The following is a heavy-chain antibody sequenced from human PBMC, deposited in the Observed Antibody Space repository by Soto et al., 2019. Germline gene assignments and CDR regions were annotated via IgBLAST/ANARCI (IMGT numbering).Heavy chain of an antibody. J-gene: IGHJ4*02. Sequence: SETLSLTCTVSGGSISSGGYYWSWIRQHPGEGLEWIGYIYYSGSTNYNPSLKSRVTISVDTSKNQFSLKLSSVTAADTAVYYCARGGALYDFWSGTVPRSDIDYWGQGTLVTVSS. D-gene: IGHD3-3*01. V-gene: IGHV4-31*03. CDR1: GGSISSGGYY. CDR2: IYYSGST. CDR3: ARGGALYDFWSGTVPRSDIDY.